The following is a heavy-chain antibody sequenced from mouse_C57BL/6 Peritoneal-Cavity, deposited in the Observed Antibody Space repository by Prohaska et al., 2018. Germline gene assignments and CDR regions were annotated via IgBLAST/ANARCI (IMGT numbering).Heavy chain of an antibody. CDR1: GIDFSRYW. J-gene: IGHJ2*01. Sequence: EVKLLQSGGGLVQPGGSLQLSCAASGIDFSRYWMSWVRRAPGKGLEWIGEIKPDSSTINYATSLKDKFIITRDNAKNTLYLQMSKVRSEDTALYYCTSRSYYFDYWGQGTTLTVSS. CDR3: TSRSYYFDY. V-gene: IGHV4-1*01. CDR2: IKPDSSTI.